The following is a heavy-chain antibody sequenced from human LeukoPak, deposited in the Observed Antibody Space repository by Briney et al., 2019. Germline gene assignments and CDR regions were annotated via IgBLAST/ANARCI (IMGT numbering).Heavy chain of an antibody. CDR3: AKGLGVGGWTFDY. V-gene: IGHV3-30*18. CDR2: ISYDGSNK. CDR1: GFTFSSYG. J-gene: IGHJ4*02. Sequence: GRSLRLSCAASGFTFSSYGMHWVRQAPGKGLEWVAVISYDGSNKYYADSVKGRFTISRDNSKNTLYLQMNSLRAEDTAVYYCAKGLGVGGWTFDYWGQGTLVTVSS. D-gene: IGHD6-19*01.